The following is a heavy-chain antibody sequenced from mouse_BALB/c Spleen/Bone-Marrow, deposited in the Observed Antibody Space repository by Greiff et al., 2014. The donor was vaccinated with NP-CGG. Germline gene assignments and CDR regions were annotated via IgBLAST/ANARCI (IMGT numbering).Heavy chain of an antibody. CDR3: ARGGYYGTSLYWYFDV. Sequence: EVQLQQSGPELVKPGASVKMSCKASGYTFTSSVIHWVKQTPGQGLEWIGYINPYNDGTKYNEKFKGKATLTSDTSSSTAYMELSSLTSEVSAVYYCARGGYYGTSLYWYFDVWGAGTTVTVSS. V-gene: IGHV1-14*01. J-gene: IGHJ1*01. D-gene: IGHD1-1*01. CDR1: GYTFTSSV. CDR2: INPYNDGT.